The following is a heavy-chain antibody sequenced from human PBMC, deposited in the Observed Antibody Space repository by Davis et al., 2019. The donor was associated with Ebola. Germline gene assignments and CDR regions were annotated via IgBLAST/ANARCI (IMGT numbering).Heavy chain of an antibody. V-gene: IGHV4-39*07. D-gene: IGHD3-3*01. J-gene: IGHJ5*02. CDR3: ARDFWSGYYKYNWFDP. CDR2: IYYSGST. CDR1: GGSISSSSYY. Sequence: MPSETLSLTCTVSGGSISSSSYYWGWIRQPPGKGLEWIGSIYYSGSTYYNPSLKSRVTISVDTSKNQFSLKLSSVTAADTAVYYCARDFWSGYYKYNWFDPWGQGTLVTVSS.